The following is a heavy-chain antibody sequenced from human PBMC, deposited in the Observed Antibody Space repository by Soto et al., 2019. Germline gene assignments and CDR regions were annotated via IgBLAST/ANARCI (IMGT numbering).Heavy chain of an antibody. CDR3: ARYRREAVAGYTLDN. D-gene: IGHD6-13*01. CDR2: VYNSGST. V-gene: IGHV4-59*01. Sequence: PSQTLSLTWIVSGSSITTIYCTCIRQPPEKGLEWIGYVYNSGSTNNNPSLKSRVTISEDTSKSQFSLKVNSMTAADTAVYYCARYRREAVAGYTLDNWGQGILVTVSS. CDR1: GSSITTIY. J-gene: IGHJ4*02.